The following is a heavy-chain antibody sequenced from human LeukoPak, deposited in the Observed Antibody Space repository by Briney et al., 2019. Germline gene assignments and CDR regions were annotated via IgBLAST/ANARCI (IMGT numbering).Heavy chain of an antibody. J-gene: IGHJ6*02. CDR1: GFTFSSYE. CDR2: ISSSGSTI. CDR3: ASSNSGTYCGDDCYLPYYGMDV. V-gene: IGHV3-48*03. D-gene: IGHD2-21*02. Sequence: GGSLRLSCAASGFTFSSYEMNWVRQAPGKGLEWVSYISSSGSTIYYTDSVKGRFTISRDNAKNSLYLQMNSLRAEDTAVYYCASSNSGTYCGDDCYLPYYGMDVWGQGTTVTVSS.